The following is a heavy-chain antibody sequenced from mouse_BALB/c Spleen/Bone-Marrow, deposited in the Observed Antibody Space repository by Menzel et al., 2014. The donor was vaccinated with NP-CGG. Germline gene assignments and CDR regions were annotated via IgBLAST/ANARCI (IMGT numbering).Heavy chain of an antibody. J-gene: IGHJ2*01. CDR1: GYAFSSSW. CDR2: IYPGDGDT. CDR3: ARMGRLRRGDY. Sequence: QVQLQQSGPELVKPGASVKISCKASGYAFSSSWMNWVKQRPGQGLEWIGRIYPGDGDTNYNGKFKGKATLTADKSSSPAYMQLSSLTSVDSAVYFCARMGRLRRGDYWGQGTALTVSS. V-gene: IGHV1-82*01. D-gene: IGHD2-4*01.